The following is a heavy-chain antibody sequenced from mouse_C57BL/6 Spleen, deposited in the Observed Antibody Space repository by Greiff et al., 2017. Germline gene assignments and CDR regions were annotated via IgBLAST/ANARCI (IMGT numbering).Heavy chain of an antibody. V-gene: IGHV1-80*01. CDR2: IYPGDGDT. CDR1: GYAFSSYW. Sequence: VQRVESGAELVKPGASVKISCKASGYAFSSYWMNWVKQRPGKGLEWIGQIYPGDGDTNYNGKLKGKATLTADKSSSTAYMQLSSLTSEDSAVYFCARKDALITTEFAYWGQGTLVTVSA. D-gene: IGHD1-1*01. CDR3: ARKDALITTEFAY. J-gene: IGHJ3*01.